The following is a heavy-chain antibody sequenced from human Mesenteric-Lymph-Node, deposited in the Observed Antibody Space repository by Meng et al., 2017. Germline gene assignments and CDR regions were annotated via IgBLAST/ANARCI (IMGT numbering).Heavy chain of an antibody. Sequence: GESLKISCAASGFTFSSYAMSWVRQAPGKGLEWVSAISGSGGSTYYADSVKGRFTISRDNSKNTLYLQMNSLRAEDTAVYYCAKGLHQHIKPRYDMDVWGQGPTVTVSS. D-gene: IGHD4-11*01. CDR2: ISGSGGST. V-gene: IGHV3-23*01. CDR1: GFTFSSYA. CDR3: AKGLHQHIKPRYDMDV. J-gene: IGHJ6*02.